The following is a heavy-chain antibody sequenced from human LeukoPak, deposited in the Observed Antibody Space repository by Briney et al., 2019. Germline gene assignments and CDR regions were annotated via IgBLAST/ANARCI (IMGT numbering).Heavy chain of an antibody. Sequence: PGGSLRLSCAASGFTFSSYSMNWVRQAPGKGLEWLSFITSSSSVIYHADSVRGRFTISRDNSKNTLYLQMNSLRAEDTAVYYCARAPGYGAAYYFDYWGQGTLVTVSS. CDR3: ARAPGYGAAYYFDY. J-gene: IGHJ4*02. D-gene: IGHD1-1*01. CDR2: ITSSSSVI. CDR1: GFTFSSYS. V-gene: IGHV3-48*01.